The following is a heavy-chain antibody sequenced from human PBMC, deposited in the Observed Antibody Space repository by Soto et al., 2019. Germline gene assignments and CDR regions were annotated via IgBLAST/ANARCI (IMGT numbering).Heavy chain of an antibody. D-gene: IGHD6-13*01. CDR3: ARTAAAGKNYYGVDV. CDR1: GYSLTSYW. Sequence: PGESLKISCKGSGYSLTSYWIGWVRQMPGKGLEWMGIIYPGDSDTRYSPSFQGQVTISADKSISTAYLQWSSLKASDTAMYYCARTAAAGKNYYGVDVWGQGTTVTVSS. CDR2: IYPGDSDT. V-gene: IGHV5-51*01. J-gene: IGHJ6*02.